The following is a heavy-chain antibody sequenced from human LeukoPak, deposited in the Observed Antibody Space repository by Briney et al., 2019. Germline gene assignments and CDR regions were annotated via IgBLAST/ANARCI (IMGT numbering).Heavy chain of an antibody. J-gene: IGHJ6*03. V-gene: IGHV3-48*03. CDR3: ARGPAVADYFQYYYVDV. Sequence: GGSLRLSCAASGFTFSSYEMNWVRQAPGKGLEWVSYISSSGSTIYYADSVKGRFTISRDNAKNSLYLQMNSLRADDTAVYFCARGPAVADYFQYYYVDVWGKGTTVTASS. D-gene: IGHD6-19*01. CDR1: GFTFSSYE. CDR2: ISSSGSTI.